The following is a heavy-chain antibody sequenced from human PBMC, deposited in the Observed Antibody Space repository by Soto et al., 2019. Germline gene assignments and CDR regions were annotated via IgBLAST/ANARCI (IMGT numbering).Heavy chain of an antibody. D-gene: IGHD3-10*01. CDR1: GGSFSGYY. CDR3: ARDSYGSGSYDA. Sequence: SETLSLTRAVYGGSFSGYYWSWIRQPPGKGLEWIGEINHSGSTNYNPSLKSRVTISVDTSKNQFSLKLSSVTAADTAVYYCARDSYGSGSYDAWGQGTLVTVSS. V-gene: IGHV4-34*01. J-gene: IGHJ5*02. CDR2: INHSGST.